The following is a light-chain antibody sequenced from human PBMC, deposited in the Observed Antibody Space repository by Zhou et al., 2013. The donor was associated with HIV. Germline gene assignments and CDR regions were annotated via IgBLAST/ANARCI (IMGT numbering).Light chain of an antibody. Sequence: DIQLTQSPSFLSASVGDRVTITCRASQGISSYFSLVSAKTREAPKLLIYAASTLQSGVPSRLSGSGSGTEFTLTISSLQPEDFATYYCQQLNSYGYTFGQGTKAGDQT. CDR2: AAS. V-gene: IGKV1-9*01. J-gene: IGKJ2*01. CDR3: QQLNSYGYT. CDR1: QGISSY.